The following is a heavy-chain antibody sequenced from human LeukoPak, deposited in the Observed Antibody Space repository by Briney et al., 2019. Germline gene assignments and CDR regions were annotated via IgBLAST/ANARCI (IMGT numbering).Heavy chain of an antibody. CDR2: IIPIFGTA. J-gene: IGHJ4*02. CDR1: GGTFSSYA. Sequence: SVKVSCKASGGTFSSYAISWVRQAPGQGLEWMGGIIPIFGTANYAQKFQGRVTITADKSTSTAYMELSSLRSGDTAVYYCARGEDTMVRGVDYWGQGTLVTVSS. V-gene: IGHV1-69*06. D-gene: IGHD3-10*01. CDR3: ARGEDTMVRGVDY.